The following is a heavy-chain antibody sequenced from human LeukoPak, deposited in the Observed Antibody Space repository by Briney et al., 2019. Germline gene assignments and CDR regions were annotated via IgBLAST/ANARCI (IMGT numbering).Heavy chain of an antibody. CDR3: ARGENFRSTDDVIDY. D-gene: IGHD4-11*01. J-gene: IGHJ4*02. CDR1: GYTFTSYD. CDR2: MNPNSGNT. V-gene: IGHV1-8*01. Sequence: AASVKVSCKASGYTFTSYDINWVRQATGQGLEWMGWMNPNSGNTGYAQKFQGRVTMTRNASISTAYMELSSLRSEDTAVYYCARGENFRSTDDVIDYWGQGTLVTVSS.